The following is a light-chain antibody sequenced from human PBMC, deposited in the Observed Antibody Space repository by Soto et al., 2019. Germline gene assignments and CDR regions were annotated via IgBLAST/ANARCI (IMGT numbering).Light chain of an antibody. CDR1: SSNIATNY. CDR2: SNT. V-gene: IGLV1-47*02. CDR3: ASWDDSLFGWV. J-gene: IGLJ3*02. Sequence: QAVVTQPPSLSGTPGQGVTISCSGGSSNIATNYVYWYQLLPGTALKLVIFSNTIRPPRVPDRFSGSKSGASASLVISGLRSEDEADYFCASWDDSLFGWVFGGGTKLTVL.